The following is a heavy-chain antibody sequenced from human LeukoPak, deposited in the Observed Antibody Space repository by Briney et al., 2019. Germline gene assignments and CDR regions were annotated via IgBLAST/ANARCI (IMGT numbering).Heavy chain of an antibody. D-gene: IGHD3-10*01. V-gene: IGHV3-33*01. CDR2: IWYDGSNK. CDR1: GFTFSSYG. J-gene: IGHJ4*02. Sequence: PGRSLRLSCAASGFTFSSYGMHWVRQAPGKGLEWVAVIWYDGSNKYYADSVKGRFTISRDNSKNTLYLQMNSLRAEDTAVYYCARTQGRFYGSGSYQGFDYWAREPWSPSP. CDR3: ARTQGRFYGSGSYQGFDY.